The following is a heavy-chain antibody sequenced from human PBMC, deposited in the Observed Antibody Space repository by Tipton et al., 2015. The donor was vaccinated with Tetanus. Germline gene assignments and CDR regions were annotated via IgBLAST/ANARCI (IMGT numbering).Heavy chain of an antibody. CDR2: ISGTSGTI. Sequence: SLRLSCAASGFSFDDYTMHWVRQAPGKGLEWLSSISGTSGTIGYADSAKGRFTISRDNAQNSLYLQMKSLSAEDTAVYYCAKAHHEANYYYYGLVVWGQGPTVTVPS. CDR1: GFSFDDYT. V-gene: IGHV3-9*01. CDR3: AKAHHEANYYYYGLVV. J-gene: IGHJ6*02.